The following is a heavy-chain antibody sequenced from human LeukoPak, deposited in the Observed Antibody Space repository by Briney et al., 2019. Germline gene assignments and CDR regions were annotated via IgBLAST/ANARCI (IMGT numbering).Heavy chain of an antibody. V-gene: IGHV1-2*02. CDR3: ARGARRAVAGKDALDI. CDR1: GYTFTGYY. J-gene: IGHJ3*02. D-gene: IGHD6-19*01. Sequence: GASVKVSCKASGYTFTGYYMHWVRQPPGQGLEWMGWINPNSGGTNYAQKFQRRVTMTRDTSISTAYMELSRLRSDDTAVYYCARGARRAVAGKDALDIWGQGTMVTVSS. CDR2: INPNSGGT.